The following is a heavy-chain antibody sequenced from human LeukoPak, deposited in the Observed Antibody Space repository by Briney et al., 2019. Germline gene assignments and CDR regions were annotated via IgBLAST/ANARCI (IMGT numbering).Heavy chain of an antibody. CDR1: GGSISTYY. CDR2: IYHSGST. CDR3: ARVLGSYYGWFDP. J-gene: IGHJ5*02. D-gene: IGHD1-26*01. V-gene: IGHV4-59*12. Sequence: PSETLSLTCTVSGGSISTYYWSWIRQPPGKGLEWIGYIYHSGSTKYNPSLKSRVTISVDTSQNQFSLKLSSVTAADTAVYYCARVLGSYYGWFDPWGQGTLVTVSS.